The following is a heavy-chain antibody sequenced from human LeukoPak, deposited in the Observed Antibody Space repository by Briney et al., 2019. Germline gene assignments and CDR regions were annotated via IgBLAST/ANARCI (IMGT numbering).Heavy chain of an antibody. D-gene: IGHD5-18*01. Sequence: GGSLRLSCAASGFTVSSNYMSWVRQAPGKGLEWVSVIYSGGSTYYADSVKGRFAISRDNSKNTLYLQMNSLRAEDTAVYYCARAVIQLWHGGYFDYWGQGTLVTVSS. CDR1: GFTVSSNY. J-gene: IGHJ4*02. CDR2: IYSGGST. V-gene: IGHV3-66*02. CDR3: ARAVIQLWHGGYFDY.